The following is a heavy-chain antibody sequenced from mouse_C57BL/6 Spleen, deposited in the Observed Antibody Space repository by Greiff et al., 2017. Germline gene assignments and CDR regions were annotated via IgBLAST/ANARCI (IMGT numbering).Heavy chain of an antibody. CDR3: AREGYDSSYAWFAY. D-gene: IGHD1-1*01. CDR1: GFTFSSYA. Sequence: EVQGVESGGGLVKPGGSLKLSCAASGFTFSSYAMSWVRQTPEKRLEWVATISDGGSYTYYPDNVKGRFTISRDNAKNNLYLQMSHLKSEDTAMYYCAREGYDSSYAWFAYWGQGTLVTVSA. J-gene: IGHJ3*01. CDR2: ISDGGSYT. V-gene: IGHV5-4*01.